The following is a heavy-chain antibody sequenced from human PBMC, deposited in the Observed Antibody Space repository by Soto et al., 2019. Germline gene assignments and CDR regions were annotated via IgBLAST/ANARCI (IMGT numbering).Heavy chain of an antibody. Sequence: SETLSLTCTVSGGSISSGGYYWSWIRQHPGKGLERIGYIYYSGSTYYNPSLKSRVTISVDTSKNQFSLKLSSVTAADTAVYYCARDRAASPPDYYYYYGMDVWGQGTTVTVSS. J-gene: IGHJ6*02. V-gene: IGHV4-31*03. CDR2: IYYSGST. D-gene: IGHD6-13*01. CDR1: GGSISSGGYY. CDR3: ARDRAASPPDYYYYYGMDV.